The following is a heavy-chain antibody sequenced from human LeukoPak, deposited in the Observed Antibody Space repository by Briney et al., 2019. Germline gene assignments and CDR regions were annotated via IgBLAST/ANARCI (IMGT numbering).Heavy chain of an antibody. CDR3: ARGIYGYEVD. J-gene: IGHJ4*02. D-gene: IGHD5-12*01. V-gene: IGHV4-34*01. CDR2: INHSGST. Sequence: TGGSLRLSCTASGFTFGDYAMSWFRQPPGKGLEWIGEINHSGSTNYNPSLKSRVTISVDTSKNQFSLKLSSVTAADTAVYYCARGIYGYEVDWGQGTLVTVSS. CDR1: GFTFGDYA.